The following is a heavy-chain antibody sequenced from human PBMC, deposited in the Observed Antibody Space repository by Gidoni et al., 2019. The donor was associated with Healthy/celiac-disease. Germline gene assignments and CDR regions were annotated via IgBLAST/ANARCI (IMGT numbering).Heavy chain of an antibody. J-gene: IGHJ6*03. CDR1: GFTFRSYR. CDR2: INSDGSST. D-gene: IGHD3-3*01. CDR3: ARDKPEYYDLDHGHYMDV. Sequence: EVQLVESGGGLVQPGGSLRLSCAASGFTFRSYRMHWVRQAPGKGLVWVSGINSDGSSTSYADSVKGRFTISRDNAKNTLYLQMNSLRAEDTAVYYCARDKPEYYDLDHGHYMDVWGKGTTVTVSS. V-gene: IGHV3-74*01.